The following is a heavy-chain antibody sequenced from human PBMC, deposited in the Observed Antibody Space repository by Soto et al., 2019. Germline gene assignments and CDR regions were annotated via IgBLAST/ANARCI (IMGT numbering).Heavy chain of an antibody. D-gene: IGHD6-6*01. CDR3: AKEGPLYSSSSEWFDP. V-gene: IGHV3-23*01. Sequence: PRGSLRLSCAASGFTFSSYAMSWVRQAPGKGLEWVSAISGSGGSTYYADSVKGRLTISRDNSKNTLYLQMNSLRAEDTAVYYCAKEGPLYSSSSEWFDPWGQGTLVTVSS. J-gene: IGHJ5*02. CDR1: GFTFSSYA. CDR2: ISGSGGST.